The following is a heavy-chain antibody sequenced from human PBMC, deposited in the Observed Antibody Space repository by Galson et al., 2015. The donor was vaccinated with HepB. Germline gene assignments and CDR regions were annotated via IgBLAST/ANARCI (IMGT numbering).Heavy chain of an antibody. CDR3: ARSWSKYSYGNMQDWYFDL. Sequence: SVKVSCKASGYTFTSYAMNWVRQAPGQGLEWMGWINTNTGNPTYAQGFTGRFVFSLDTSVSTAYLQISSLKAEDTAVYYCARSWSKYSYGNMQDWYFDLWGRGTLVTVSS. D-gene: IGHD5-18*01. CDR1: GYTFTSYA. CDR2: INTNTGNP. V-gene: IGHV7-4-1*02. J-gene: IGHJ2*01.